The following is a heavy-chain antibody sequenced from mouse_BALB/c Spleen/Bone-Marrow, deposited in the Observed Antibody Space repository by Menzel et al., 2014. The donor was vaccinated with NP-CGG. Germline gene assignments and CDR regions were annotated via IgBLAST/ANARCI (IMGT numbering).Heavy chain of an antibody. CDR2: ISSGSSTI. CDR1: GFTFSSFG. D-gene: IGHD2-1*01. J-gene: IGHJ3*01. Sequence: DVKLVESGGGLVQPGGSRKLSCAASGFTFSSFGMHWVRQAPEKGLEWVAYISSGSSTIYYADTVKGRFTISRDNPKNTLFLQMTSLRSEDTAMYCCARGGNFAWFAYWGQGTLVTVSA. V-gene: IGHV5-17*02. CDR3: ARGGNFAWFAY.